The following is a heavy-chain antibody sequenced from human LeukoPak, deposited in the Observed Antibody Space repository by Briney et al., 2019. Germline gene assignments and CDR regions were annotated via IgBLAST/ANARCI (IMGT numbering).Heavy chain of an antibody. CDR1: GFSFSSYA. CDR2: ISYDGSTK. CDR3: ARRPGPYSSGWYFGY. D-gene: IGHD6-19*01. Sequence: PGGSLRLSCAASGFSFSSYAMHWVRQAPGKGLEWVAVISYDGSTKYYADSVKGRFTISRDNSKNTLYLQMNSLRAEDTAEYYCARRPGPYSSGWYFGYWGQGTLVTVSS. V-gene: IGHV3-30*01. J-gene: IGHJ4*02.